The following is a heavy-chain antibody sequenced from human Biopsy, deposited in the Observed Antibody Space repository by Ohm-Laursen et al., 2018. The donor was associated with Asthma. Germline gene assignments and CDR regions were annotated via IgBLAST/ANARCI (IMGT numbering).Heavy chain of an antibody. D-gene: IGHD3-3*02. CDR3: ARTFHFWSPYHAEHYQL. Sequence: SLRLSCTACGFTFGDYWMSWVRPLPGRGLEWVANIKHDGRENNHVDSLKGRFTISRDNAKNSLYLQMNSLRAEDTAVYYCARTFHFWSPYHAEHYQLWGQGTLVTVSS. CDR1: GFTFGDYW. V-gene: IGHV3-7*01. CDR2: IKHDGREN. J-gene: IGHJ1*01.